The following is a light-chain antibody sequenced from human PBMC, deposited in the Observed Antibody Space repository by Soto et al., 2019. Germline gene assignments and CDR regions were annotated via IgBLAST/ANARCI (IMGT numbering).Light chain of an antibody. Sequence: DIQMTQSPSSLSASVGDRVTITCRASQGIRNDLDWFQQKPGKAPKRLIYAASSLQSGVPSRFSGSGSGTEFTLTISSLQPEDFATYYCLQHNSYPWTFGQGTKVEIK. J-gene: IGKJ1*01. V-gene: IGKV1-17*01. CDR2: AAS. CDR3: LQHNSYPWT. CDR1: QGIRND.